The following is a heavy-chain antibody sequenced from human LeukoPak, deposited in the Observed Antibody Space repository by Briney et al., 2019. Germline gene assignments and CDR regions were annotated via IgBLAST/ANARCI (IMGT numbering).Heavy chain of an antibody. J-gene: IGHJ3*02. Sequence: TGGSLRLSCAASGFTVSSNYMSWVRQAPGKGLEWVSVIYSGGSTYYADSVKGRFTIPRDNSKNTLYLQMGSLRAEDMAVYYCAREKGGFDIWGQGTMVTVSS. CDR1: GFTVSSNY. CDR3: AREKGGFDI. CDR2: IYSGGST. D-gene: IGHD2-15*01. V-gene: IGHV3-66*01.